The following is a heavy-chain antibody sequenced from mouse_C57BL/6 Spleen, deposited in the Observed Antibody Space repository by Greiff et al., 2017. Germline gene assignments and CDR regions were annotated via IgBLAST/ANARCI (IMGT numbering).Heavy chain of an antibody. D-gene: IGHD1-1*01. CDR1: GYTFTSYW. CDR2: IYPGSGST. V-gene: IGHV1-55*01. Sequence: QVQLKQPGAELVKPGASVKMSCKASGYTFTSYWITWVKQRPGQGLEWIGDIYPGSGSTNYNEKFKSKATLTVDTSSSTAYMQLSSLTSEDSAVYYCARGGGSSPWFAYWGQGTLVTVSA. J-gene: IGHJ3*01. CDR3: ARGGGSSPWFAY.